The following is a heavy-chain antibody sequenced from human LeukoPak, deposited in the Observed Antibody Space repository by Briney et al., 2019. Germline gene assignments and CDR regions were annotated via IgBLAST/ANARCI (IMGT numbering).Heavy chain of an antibody. CDR1: GITFSSYE. V-gene: IGHV3-48*03. Sequence: GGSQRLSCAASGITFSSYEMNWVRQAPGKGLEWVSYISSSGSTIYYADSVKGRFTISRDNAKNSLYLQMNSLRAEDTAVYYCARGISIAAAFDYWGQGTPVSVSS. J-gene: IGHJ4*02. D-gene: IGHD6-25*01. CDR2: ISSSGSTI. CDR3: ARGISIAAAFDY.